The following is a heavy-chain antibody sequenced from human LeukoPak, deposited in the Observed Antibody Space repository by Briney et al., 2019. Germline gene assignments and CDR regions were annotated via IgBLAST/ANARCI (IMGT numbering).Heavy chain of an antibody. D-gene: IGHD3-10*02. J-gene: IGHJ4*02. V-gene: IGHV3-23*01. CDR2: ISGSGTNT. Sequence: GGSLRLSCAASGFTFSSYGMSWVRQAPGKGLEWVSGISGSGTNTNYADSVKGRFTISRDNAKNSLYLQMNSLRAEDTAVYYCARVFYGVRGVTQTAYYFDYWGQGTLVTVSS. CDR1: GFTFSSYG. CDR3: ARVFYGVRGVTQTAYYFDY.